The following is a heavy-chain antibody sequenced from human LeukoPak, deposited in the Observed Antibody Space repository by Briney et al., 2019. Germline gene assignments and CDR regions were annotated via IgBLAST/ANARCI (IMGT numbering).Heavy chain of an antibody. CDR2: ISWDGGST. J-gene: IGHJ5*02. Sequence: GGSLRLSCAASGFTFDDYAMHWVRQAPGKGLEWVSLISWDGGSTYYADSVKGRFTISRDNSKNSLYLQMNSLRAEDTALYYCAKDRSVLWFGELLFDPWGQGTLVTVSS. D-gene: IGHD3-10*01. V-gene: IGHV3-43D*03. CDR1: GFTFDDYA. CDR3: AKDRSVLWFGELLFDP.